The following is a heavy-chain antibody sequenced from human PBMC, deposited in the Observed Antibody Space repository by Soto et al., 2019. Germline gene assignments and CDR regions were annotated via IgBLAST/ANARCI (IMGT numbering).Heavy chain of an antibody. Sequence: QVQLVQSGAEVKKPGSSVKVSCKASGGTFSSYAISWVRQAPGQGLEWMGGIIPIFGTANYAQKFQGRVTITADESTSTAYMELSSLRSEDTAVYYCARDQLMITFGAYYGMDVWGKGTTVTVSS. D-gene: IGHD3-16*01. J-gene: IGHJ6*04. CDR1: GGTFSSYA. CDR3: ARDQLMITFGAYYGMDV. CDR2: IIPIFGTA. V-gene: IGHV1-69*01.